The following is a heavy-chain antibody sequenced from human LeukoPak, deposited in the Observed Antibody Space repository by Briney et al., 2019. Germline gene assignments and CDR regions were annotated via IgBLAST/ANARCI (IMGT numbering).Heavy chain of an antibody. V-gene: IGHV3-23*01. CDR3: ARESGSYYLEHNWFDP. D-gene: IGHD1-26*01. CDR1: GFTFSSYA. CDR2: ISGSGGST. J-gene: IGHJ5*02. Sequence: GGSLRLSCAASGFTFSSYAMSWVRQAPGKGLEWVSGISGSGGSTYYADSVKGRFTISRDNSKNTLYLQMNSLRAEDTAVYYCARESGSYYLEHNWFDPWGQGTLVTVSS.